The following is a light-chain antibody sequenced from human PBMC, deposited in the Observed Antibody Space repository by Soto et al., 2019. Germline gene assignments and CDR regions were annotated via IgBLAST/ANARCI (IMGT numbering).Light chain of an antibody. Sequence: EIVLTQSPGTLSLSPGERATLSCRASQSVSYFLAWYQQKPGQAPRLLIYDASNRATGIPARFSGSGSGTDFTLTISSLEPEDFAVYYCQQRGNWPPAFGQGTKVEIK. CDR3: QQRGNWPPA. CDR1: QSVSYF. V-gene: IGKV3-11*01. CDR2: DAS. J-gene: IGKJ1*01.